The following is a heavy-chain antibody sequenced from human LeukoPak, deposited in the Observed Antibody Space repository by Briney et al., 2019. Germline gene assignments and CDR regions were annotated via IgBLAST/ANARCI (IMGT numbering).Heavy chain of an antibody. Sequence: GGSLRLSCAASGFTFSNAWMSWVRQAPGKGLEWVGRIKANTDGGTTDYAAPVKGRFTISRDDSKNMLYLQMNNLKTEDTAVYYCSTDWDYGFWSGYYRFDYWGQGTLVTVSS. CDR2: IKANTDGGTT. D-gene: IGHD3-3*01. J-gene: IGHJ4*02. V-gene: IGHV3-15*01. CDR1: GFTFSNAW. CDR3: STDWDYGFWSGYYRFDY.